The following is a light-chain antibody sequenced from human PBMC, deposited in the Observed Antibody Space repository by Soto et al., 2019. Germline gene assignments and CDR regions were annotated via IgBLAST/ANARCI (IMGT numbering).Light chain of an antibody. Sequence: DIQMTQSPSSLSASVGDRVTITCRASQTISTYLNWYQQKPGKAPNLLIHAASSLASGVTSRFSGSGSGTDFTLTVSGLQPEDIATYYCQQSYSAPYTFGQGTKLEIK. CDR1: QTISTY. CDR2: AAS. V-gene: IGKV1-39*01. CDR3: QQSYSAPYT. J-gene: IGKJ2*01.